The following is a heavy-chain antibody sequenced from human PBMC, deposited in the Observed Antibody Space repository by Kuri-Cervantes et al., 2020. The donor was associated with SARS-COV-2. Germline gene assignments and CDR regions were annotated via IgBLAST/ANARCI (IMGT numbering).Heavy chain of an antibody. Sequence: LSLTCEASGFIFSDYAIDWVRQAPGKGLEWVAAIGYDGSRKHYSDSLKGRFTISRDNSQNTVYLQMSTLRDDDTAVYYCAKEGSSGWYGGDWGQGALVTVSS. CDR2: IGYDGSRK. V-gene: IGHV3-30*04. CDR3: AKEGSSGWYGGD. J-gene: IGHJ4*02. D-gene: IGHD6-19*01. CDR1: GFIFSDYA.